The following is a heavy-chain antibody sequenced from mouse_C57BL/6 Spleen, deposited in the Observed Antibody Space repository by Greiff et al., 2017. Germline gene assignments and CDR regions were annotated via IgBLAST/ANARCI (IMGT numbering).Heavy chain of an antibody. J-gene: IGHJ4*01. Sequence: DVKLQESGGGLVQPGGSMKLSCVASGFTFSNYWMNWVRQSPEKGLEWVAQIRLKSDNYATHYAESVKGRFTISRDDSKSSVYLQMNNLRAEDTGIYYCTGYLYYYAMDYWGQGTSVTVSS. CDR1: GFTFSNYW. D-gene: IGHD5-1*01. CDR2: IRLKSDNYAT. CDR3: TGYLYYYAMDY. V-gene: IGHV6-3*01.